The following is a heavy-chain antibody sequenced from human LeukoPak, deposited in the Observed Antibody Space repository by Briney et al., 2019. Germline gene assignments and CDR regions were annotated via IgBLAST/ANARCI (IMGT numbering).Heavy chain of an antibody. D-gene: IGHD3-22*01. V-gene: IGHV3-30*18. CDR2: ISYDGSNK. Sequence: GGSLRLSCAASGFTFSSYGMRWVRQAPGKGLEWVAVISYDGSNKYYADSVKGRFTISRDNSKNTLYLQMNSLRAEDTAVYYCAKDHYDSSGYIPNWGQGTLVTVSS. J-gene: IGHJ4*02. CDR3: AKDHYDSSGYIPN. CDR1: GFTFSSYG.